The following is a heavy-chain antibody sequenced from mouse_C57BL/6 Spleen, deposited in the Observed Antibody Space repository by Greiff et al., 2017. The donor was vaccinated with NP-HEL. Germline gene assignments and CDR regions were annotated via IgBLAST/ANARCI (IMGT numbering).Heavy chain of an antibody. Sequence: VQLQQSGPVLVKPGASVKMSCKASGYTFTDYYMNWVKQSHGKSLEWIGVINPYNGGTSYNQKFKGKATLTVDKSSSTAYMELNILTSEDSAVYYCARRGTGFDYWGQGTTLTVSS. CDR1: GYTFTDYY. CDR3: ARRGTGFDY. CDR2: INPYNGGT. J-gene: IGHJ2*01. V-gene: IGHV1-19*01. D-gene: IGHD4-1*01.